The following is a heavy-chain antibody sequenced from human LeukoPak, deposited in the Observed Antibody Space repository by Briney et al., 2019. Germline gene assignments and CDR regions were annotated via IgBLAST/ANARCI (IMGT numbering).Heavy chain of an antibody. CDR1: GFTFSSYS. D-gene: IGHD3-10*01. V-gene: IGHV3-21*01. J-gene: IGHJ3*02. Sequence: GGSLRLSCAASGFTFSSYSMNWVHQAPGKGLEWVSSISSSSSYIYYADSVKGRFTISRDNAKNSLYLQMNSLRAEDTAVYYCARDIWFGIDAFDIWGQGTMVTVSS. CDR3: ARDIWFGIDAFDI. CDR2: ISSSSSYI.